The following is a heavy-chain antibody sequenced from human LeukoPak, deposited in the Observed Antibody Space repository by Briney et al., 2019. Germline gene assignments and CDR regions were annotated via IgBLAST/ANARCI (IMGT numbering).Heavy chain of an antibody. Sequence: GGSLRLSCAASGFTFSNYWMRWVRQPPGKGLEWVANIKQDGSEKYYVGSVKGRFTISRDNTKNSLYLQMNSLRAEDTAVYYCTRDRAAAGDYWGQGTLVTVSS. CDR3: TRDRAAAGDY. CDR2: IKQDGSEK. D-gene: IGHD6-13*01. CDR1: GFTFSNYW. V-gene: IGHV3-7*01. J-gene: IGHJ4*02.